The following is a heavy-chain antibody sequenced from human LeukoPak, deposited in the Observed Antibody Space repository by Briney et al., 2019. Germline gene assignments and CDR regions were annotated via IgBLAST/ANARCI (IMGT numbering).Heavy chain of an antibody. J-gene: IGHJ4*02. CDR3: ARDYYGDYGLLDY. V-gene: IGHV1-69*05. Sequence: SVKVSCKASGGTFSSYAISWVRQAPGQGLEWMGGIIPIFGTANYAQKFQGGVTITTDESTSTAYMELSSLRSEDTAVYYCARDYYGDYGLLDYWGQETLVTVSS. CDR2: IIPIFGTA. CDR1: GGTFSSYA. D-gene: IGHD4-17*01.